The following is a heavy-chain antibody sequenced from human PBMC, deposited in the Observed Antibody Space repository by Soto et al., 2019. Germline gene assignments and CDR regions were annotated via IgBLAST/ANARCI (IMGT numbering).Heavy chain of an antibody. D-gene: IGHD3-16*02. J-gene: IGHJ3*02. CDR2: IRGSGGST. Sequence: EVQLLESGGGLVQPGGSLRLSCAASGFTFSSDAMSWVRQAPGKGLEWVSAIRGSGGSTSYADYVKGRFTISRDNSKNTLNLQMNSMIAEDTAVYYGAKDSEDRSDRFAFDIWGQGTMVAVST. V-gene: IGHV3-23*01. CDR3: AKDSEDRSDRFAFDI. CDR1: GFTFSSDA.